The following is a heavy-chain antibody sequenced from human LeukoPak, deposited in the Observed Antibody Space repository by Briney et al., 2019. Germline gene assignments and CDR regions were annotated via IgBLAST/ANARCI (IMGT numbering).Heavy chain of an antibody. V-gene: IGHV1-2*02. CDR3: ARASGYSGYFPFDS. D-gene: IGHD5-12*01. Sequence: ASVKVSCKASGYTFTGYYIHWMRQAPGHGLEWMGWINPNSGGTNYAQKFQDRVTMPRDTSINTAYMEMSRLTSDDTAVYYCARASGYSGYFPFDSWGQGTLVTVSS. CDR2: INPNSGGT. CDR1: GYTFTGYY. J-gene: IGHJ4*02.